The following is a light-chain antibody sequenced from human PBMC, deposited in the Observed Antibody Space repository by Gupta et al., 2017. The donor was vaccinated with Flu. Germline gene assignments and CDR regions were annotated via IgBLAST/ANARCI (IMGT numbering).Light chain of an antibody. CDR2: LGS. Sequence: LHPGGPPSISCRSSQSLLHSNGNTYLDWYLQKPVQSPQLLIYLGSNWASGVPDRFSGSGSGTDFTLKITRVEAEDVGVFYCMQTLQTPYTFGQGTKLEIK. CDR3: MQTLQTPYT. V-gene: IGKV2-28*01. J-gene: IGKJ2*01. CDR1: QSLLHSNGNTY.